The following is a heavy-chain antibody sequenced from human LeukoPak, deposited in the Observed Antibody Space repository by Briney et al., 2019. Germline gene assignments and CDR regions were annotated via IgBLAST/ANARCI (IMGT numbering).Heavy chain of an antibody. CDR1: GYTFTGYY. CDR2: INPNSGGT. V-gene: IGHV1-2*02. CDR3: ARSPRDIHYGDYGSDY. D-gene: IGHD4-17*01. J-gene: IGHJ4*02. Sequence: ASVKVSCTASGYTFTGYYMHWVRQAPGQGLEWMGWINPNSGGTNYAQKFQGRVTMTRDTSISTAYMELSRLRSDDTAVYYCARSPRDIHYGDYGSDYWGQGTLVTVSS.